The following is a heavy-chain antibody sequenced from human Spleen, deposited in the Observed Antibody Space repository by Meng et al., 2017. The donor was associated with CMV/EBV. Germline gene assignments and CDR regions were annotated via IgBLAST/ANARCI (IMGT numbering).Heavy chain of an antibody. J-gene: IGHJ5*02. CDR1: GASISSSDW. Sequence: TCAVSGASISSSDWWTWVRQPPGKGLEWIGEIYHNGGTHYNPSLKSRVTISVDKSKNQFSLKLNSVTAADTAVYFCARDSSSWYWFDPWGQGTLVTVSS. V-gene: IGHV4-4*01. D-gene: IGHD6-13*01. CDR2: IYHNGGT. CDR3: ARDSSSWYWFDP.